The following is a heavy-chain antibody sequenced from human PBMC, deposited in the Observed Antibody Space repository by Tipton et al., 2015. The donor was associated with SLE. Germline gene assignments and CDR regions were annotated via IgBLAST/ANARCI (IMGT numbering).Heavy chain of an antibody. Sequence: SLRLSCAASGFTFSSYAMHWVRQAPGKGLEWVANINQDGSETYSVNSVKGRFTISRDNTKNSLYLQMNSLRAEDTAVYYCARDGVAVPGPYFEYWGQGTLVTVSS. CDR2: INQDGSET. V-gene: IGHV3-7*03. CDR1: GFTFSSYA. CDR3: ARDGVAVPGPYFEY. J-gene: IGHJ4*02. D-gene: IGHD6-19*01.